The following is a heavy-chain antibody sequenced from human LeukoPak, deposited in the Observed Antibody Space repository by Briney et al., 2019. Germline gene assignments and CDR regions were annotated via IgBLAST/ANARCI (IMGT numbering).Heavy chain of an antibody. V-gene: IGHV1-2*02. Sequence: ASVKVSCKASGYTFTGYYMHWVRQAPGQGLEWMGWINPKSGGTNYAQKFQGRVTMTRDTSISTAYMELSRLRSDDTAVYYCARAKDYDILTGYFSMNWFDPWGQGTLVTVSS. CDR3: ARAKDYDILTGYFSMNWFDP. D-gene: IGHD3-9*01. CDR2: INPKSGGT. CDR1: GYTFTGYY. J-gene: IGHJ5*02.